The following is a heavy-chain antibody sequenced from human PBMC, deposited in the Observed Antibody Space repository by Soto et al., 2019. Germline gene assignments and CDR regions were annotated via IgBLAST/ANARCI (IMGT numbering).Heavy chain of an antibody. CDR1: SAPVSSTTYT. Sequence: SETLSLTCTVSSAPVSSTTYTWGWIRQPPGKGLEWVASVYYGGRSYYNPSLKSRVTISVDTSKNQFSLKLSSVTAADTAVYYCARERPDGSRLDPWGQGTLVTVSS. V-gene: IGHV4-39*07. CDR3: ARERPDGSRLDP. D-gene: IGHD6-13*01. CDR2: VYYGGRS. J-gene: IGHJ5*02.